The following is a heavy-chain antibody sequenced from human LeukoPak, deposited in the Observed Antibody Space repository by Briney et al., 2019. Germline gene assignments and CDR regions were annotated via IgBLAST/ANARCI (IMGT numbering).Heavy chain of an antibody. CDR2: IYTSGST. J-gene: IGHJ6*03. V-gene: IGHV4-61*02. CDR3: ARELQQTYYYMDV. Sequence: SETLSLTCTVSGGSISTGSYCWSWIRQPAGKGLEWIGRIYTSGSTNYNPSLKSRVTMSVDTSKNQFSLKLSSVTAADTAVYYCARELQQTYYYMDVWGKGTTVTVSS. CDR1: GGSISTGSYC. D-gene: IGHD6-13*01.